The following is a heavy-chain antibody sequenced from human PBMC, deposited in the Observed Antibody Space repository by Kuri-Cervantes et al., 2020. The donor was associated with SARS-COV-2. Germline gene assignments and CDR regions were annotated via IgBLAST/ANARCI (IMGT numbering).Heavy chain of an antibody. Sequence: GSLRLSCTVSGGSISSHYWSWIRQPPGKGLEWIGYIYYSGSTNYNPSLKSRVTISVDTSKNQFSLKLSSVTAADTAVYYCARPKLTGEGDAFDIWGQGTMVTVSS. CDR3: ARPKLTGEGDAFDI. CDR2: IYYSGST. J-gene: IGHJ3*02. D-gene: IGHD7-27*01. V-gene: IGHV4-59*11. CDR1: GGSISSHY.